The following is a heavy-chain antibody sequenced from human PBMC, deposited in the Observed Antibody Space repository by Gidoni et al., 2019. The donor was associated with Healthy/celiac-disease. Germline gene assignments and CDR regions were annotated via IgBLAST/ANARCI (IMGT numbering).Heavy chain of an antibody. CDR2: MSGSCCIT. CDR3: AKDRDSSGWFLYGMDV. D-gene: IGHD6-19*01. J-gene: IGHJ6*02. Sequence: EVHLFESVGGLVQSGGSLRLSCAASAFTFSSYAMGWVRHAPGKGLGWVSAMSGSCCITYYADSVKVRFTISRENSKTKRYVQMNSLRAEDTAVYYCAKDRDSSGWFLYGMDVWGQGTTVTVSS. V-gene: IGHV3-23*01. CDR1: AFTFSSYA.